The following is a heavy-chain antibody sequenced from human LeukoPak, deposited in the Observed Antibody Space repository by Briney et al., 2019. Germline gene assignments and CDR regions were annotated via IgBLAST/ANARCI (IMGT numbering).Heavy chain of an antibody. J-gene: IGHJ3*02. CDR2: IIPILGIV. CDR3: ARNYDILTGRYFDI. CDR1: GGTFSSYA. Sequence: GSSVKVSCKASGGTFSSYAISWVRQAPGQGLEWMGRIIPILGIVNYAQKFQGRVTITADKSTSTAYMELSSLRSEDTAVYYCARNYDILTGRYFDIWGQGTMVTVSS. D-gene: IGHD3-9*01. V-gene: IGHV1-69*04.